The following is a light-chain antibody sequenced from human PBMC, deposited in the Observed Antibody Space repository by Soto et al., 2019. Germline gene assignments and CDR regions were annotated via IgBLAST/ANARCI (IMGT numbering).Light chain of an antibody. J-gene: IGLJ1*01. V-gene: IGLV2-14*03. CDR2: DVS. Sequence: QSVLTQPASVSVSPGQSITISCTGTSSDVGGYDHVSWYQQHPGKAPKLMVYDVSNRPSGVSNRFSGSKSGNTASLTISGLQAEDEGDYYCSSFTRINTYVFGTGTKVTVL. CDR1: SSDVGGYDH. CDR3: SSFTRINTYV.